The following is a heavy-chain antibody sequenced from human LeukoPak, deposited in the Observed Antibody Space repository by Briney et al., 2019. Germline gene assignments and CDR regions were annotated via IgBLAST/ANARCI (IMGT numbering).Heavy chain of an antibody. V-gene: IGHV4-59*01. J-gene: IGHJ4*02. Sequence: PSETLSLNCTVSGGSISSYYWSWIRQPPGKGLEWIGYIYYSGSTNHNPSLKSRVTISVDTSKNQFSLKLSSVTAADTAVYHCARVGYCSGGSCYAEFDYWGQGTLVTVSS. CDR3: ARVGYCSGGSCYAEFDY. CDR1: GGSISSYY. CDR2: IYYSGST. D-gene: IGHD2-15*01.